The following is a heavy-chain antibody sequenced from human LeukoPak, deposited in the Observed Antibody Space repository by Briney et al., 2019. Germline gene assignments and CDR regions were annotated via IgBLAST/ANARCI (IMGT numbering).Heavy chain of an antibody. CDR1: GFTFTTYP. CDR2: ISSSGSTI. D-gene: IGHD1-26*01. J-gene: IGHJ4*02. CDR3: ARDGRVGPYFDY. Sequence: GGSLRLSCAASGFTFTTYPMSWVRQAPGKGLEWVSYISSSGSTIYYADSVKGRFTISRDNAKNSLYLQMNSLRAEDTAVYYCARDGRVGPYFDYWGQGTLVTVSS. V-gene: IGHV3-11*01.